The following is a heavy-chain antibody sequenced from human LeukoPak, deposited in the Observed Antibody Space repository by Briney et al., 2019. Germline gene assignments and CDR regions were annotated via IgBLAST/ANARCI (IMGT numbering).Heavy chain of an antibody. J-gene: IGHJ4*02. CDR3: AREGYYGSGSPPSLYFDY. CDR2: TSSDLNVK. D-gene: IGHD3-10*01. CDR1: GFTVSSNY. V-gene: IGHV3-30*03. Sequence: GGSLRLSCAASGFTVSSNYMSWVRQAPGKGLEWVAVTSSDLNVKLYADSVKGRFTISRDNSRSTLYLQMNSLRPEDTAIYYCAREGYYGSGSPPSLYFDYWGQGTLVTVSS.